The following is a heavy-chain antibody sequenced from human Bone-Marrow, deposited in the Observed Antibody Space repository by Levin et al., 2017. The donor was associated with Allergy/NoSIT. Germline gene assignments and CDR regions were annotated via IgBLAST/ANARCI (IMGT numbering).Heavy chain of an antibody. V-gene: IGHV4-59*12. CDR3: AGGGQWLAFDY. D-gene: IGHD6-19*01. Sequence: SETLSLTCTVSGGSISSYYWSWIRQPPGKGLKWIGYIYHSGTTNYNPSLKSRLTIIDTSKKQFSLKLNSVTAADTAVYYCAGGGQWLAFDYWGQGALVTVSS. CDR2: IYHSGTT. CDR1: GGSISSYY. J-gene: IGHJ4*02.